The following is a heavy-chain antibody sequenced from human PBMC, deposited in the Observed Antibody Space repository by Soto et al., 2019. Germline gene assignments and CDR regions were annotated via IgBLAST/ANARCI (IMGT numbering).Heavy chain of an antibody. Sequence: GGSLRLSCAASGFTFSSYGMHWVRQAPGKGLEWVAVIWYDGSNKYYADSVKGRFTISRDNSKNTLYLQMNSLRAEDTAVFYCARDRVTIFGVAPPDYYYYGMDVWGQGTTVTVSS. D-gene: IGHD3-3*01. CDR3: ARDRVTIFGVAPPDYYYYGMDV. CDR1: GFTFSSYG. CDR2: IWYDGSNK. V-gene: IGHV3-33*01. J-gene: IGHJ6*02.